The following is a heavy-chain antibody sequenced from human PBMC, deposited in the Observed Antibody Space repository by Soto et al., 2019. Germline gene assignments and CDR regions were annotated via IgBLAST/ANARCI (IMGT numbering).Heavy chain of an antibody. CDR2: IYYSGNT. CDR3: ALPVTTLSTWFDP. D-gene: IGHD4-4*01. J-gene: IGHJ5*02. CDR1: GGSISGYY. Sequence: QVQLQESGPGLVKPSETLSLTCTVSGGSISGYYWSWIRQSPEKGLEWIGHIYYSGNTKYNPSLKSRVTISADTSPNQFSLNLMSVTAADTAVYYCALPVTTLSTWFDPWGQGILVTVSS. V-gene: IGHV4-59*08.